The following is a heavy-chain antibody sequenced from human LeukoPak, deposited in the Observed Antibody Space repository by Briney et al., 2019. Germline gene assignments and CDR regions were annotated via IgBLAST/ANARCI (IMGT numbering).Heavy chain of an antibody. CDR2: INPSGGST. J-gene: IGHJ1*01. CDR1: GYTFTSYY. CDR3: ARAPLAAALVRRYFQH. D-gene: IGHD6-13*01. Sequence: ASVKVSCKASGYTFTSYYMHWVRQAPGQGLEWMGIINPSGGSTSYAQKFQGRVTMTRDTSTSTVYMELSSLRSEDTAVYYCARAPLAAALVRRYFQHWGQGTLVTVSS. V-gene: IGHV1-46*01.